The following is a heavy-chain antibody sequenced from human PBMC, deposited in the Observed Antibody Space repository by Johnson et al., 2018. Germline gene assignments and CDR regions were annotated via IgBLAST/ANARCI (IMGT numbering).Heavy chain of an antibody. J-gene: IGHJ3*02. CDR2: ISYDGSNK. D-gene: IGHD4-17*01. V-gene: IGHV3-30*03. Sequence: QVQLQESGGGVVQPGRSLRLSCAASGFTFSSYGMHWVRQAPGKGLEWVAVISYDGSNKYYADSVKCRLTISRDNSKNTLYLQMNSLRAEEPAVYYCARNGHDYGDYIDAFDIWGQGTMVTVSS. CDR3: ARNGHDYGDYIDAFDI. CDR1: GFTFSSYG.